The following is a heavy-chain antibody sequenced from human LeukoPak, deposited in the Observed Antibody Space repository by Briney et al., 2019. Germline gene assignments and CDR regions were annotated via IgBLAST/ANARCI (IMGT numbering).Heavy chain of an antibody. Sequence: GASVKVSCKASGGTFSSYAISWVRQAPGQGLEWMGGIIPIFGTANYAQKFQGRVTMTTDTSTTTAYMELRSLRSDDTAVYYCARDWTYLGSFDPWGQGTLVTVSS. V-gene: IGHV1-69*05. CDR1: GGTFSSYA. CDR3: ARDWTYLGSFDP. D-gene: IGHD1-26*01. CDR2: IIPIFGTA. J-gene: IGHJ5*02.